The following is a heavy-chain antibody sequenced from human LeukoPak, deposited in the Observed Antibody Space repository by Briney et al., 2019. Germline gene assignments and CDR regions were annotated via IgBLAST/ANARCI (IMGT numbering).Heavy chain of an antibody. CDR3: ARPSYGDYAA. CDR1: GGSISSGGYY. CDR2: IYHSGST. V-gene: IGHV4-30-2*01. J-gene: IGHJ4*02. Sequence: SETLSLTCTVSGGSISSGGYYWSWIRQPPGKGLEWIGYIYHSGSTYYNPSLKSRVTISVDRSKNQFSLKLSSVTAADTAVYYCARPSYGDYAAWGQGTLVTVSS. D-gene: IGHD4-17*01.